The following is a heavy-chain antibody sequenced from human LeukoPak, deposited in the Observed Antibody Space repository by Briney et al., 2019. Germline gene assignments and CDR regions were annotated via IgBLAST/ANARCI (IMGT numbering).Heavy chain of an antibody. J-gene: IGHJ4*02. Sequence: SETLSLTCTVSGGSISGYSWSWIRQPPQQGLELIGYIYNSGSTNYNPSLKSRVTISVDTSKNLFSLKLSSVTAADTAVYYCARLDRTGSVDYFDYWGQGFLVTVSS. CDR2: IYNSGST. V-gene: IGHV4-59*08. CDR1: GGSISGYS. CDR3: ARLDRTGSVDYFDY. D-gene: IGHD1/OR15-1a*01.